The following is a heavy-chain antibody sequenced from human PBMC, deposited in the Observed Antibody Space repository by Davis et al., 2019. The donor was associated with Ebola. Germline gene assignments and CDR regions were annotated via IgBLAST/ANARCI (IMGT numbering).Heavy chain of an antibody. CDR2: IRSKANSYAT. Sequence: GESLKISCAASGFTFSGSAMHWVRQASGKGLEWVGRIRSKANSYATAYAASVKGRFTISRDDSKNTAYLQRNSLKTEDTAVYYCTSYYGGNPRDAVDYWGQGTLVTVSS. CDR1: GFTFSGSA. V-gene: IGHV3-73*01. D-gene: IGHD4-23*01. J-gene: IGHJ4*02. CDR3: TSYYGGNPRDAVDY.